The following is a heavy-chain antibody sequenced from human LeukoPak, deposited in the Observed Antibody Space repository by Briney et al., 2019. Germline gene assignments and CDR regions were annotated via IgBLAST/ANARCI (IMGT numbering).Heavy chain of an antibody. V-gene: IGHV2-5*02. Sequence: SPTLVKPTQTLTLTCTFSGFSLNTTTLGVGWIRQPPGKALEWLALLFWDDDSRLSPSLESRLTITKDTSKNQVVLTVTDMDPVDTATYYCAHATNSHFDYWGQGTLVTVSS. D-gene: IGHD4-23*01. CDR2: LFWDDDS. CDR3: AHATNSHFDY. J-gene: IGHJ4*02. CDR1: GFSLNTTTLG.